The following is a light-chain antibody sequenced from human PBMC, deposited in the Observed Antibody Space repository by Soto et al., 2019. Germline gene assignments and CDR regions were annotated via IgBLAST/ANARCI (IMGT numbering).Light chain of an antibody. V-gene: IGKV1-5*03. Sequence: TQSPGTLSLSPGERATLSCRASQSVSSSYLAWYQEKPGKAPKLLIYKASSLESGVPSRFSGSGSGTEFTLTISSLQPDDFATYYCQQYNSYWTFGQGTKVDIK. CDR3: QQYNSYWT. CDR1: QSVSSS. CDR2: KAS. J-gene: IGKJ1*01.